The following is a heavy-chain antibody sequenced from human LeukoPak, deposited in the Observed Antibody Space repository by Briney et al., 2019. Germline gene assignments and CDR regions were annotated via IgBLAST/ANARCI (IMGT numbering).Heavy chain of an antibody. CDR3: ARQDVWGRSVDY. J-gene: IGHJ4*02. V-gene: IGHV4-39*01. CDR1: GGSISSSSYY. CDR2: IYDSSII. Sequence: SETLSLTCTVSGGSISSSSYYWGWIRQPPGKGLEWIGNIYDSSIIYYSPSLKSRVTISVDTSKNQFSLKLSSVTAADTAVYYCARQDVWGRSVDYWGQGTLVTVSS. D-gene: IGHD3-16*01.